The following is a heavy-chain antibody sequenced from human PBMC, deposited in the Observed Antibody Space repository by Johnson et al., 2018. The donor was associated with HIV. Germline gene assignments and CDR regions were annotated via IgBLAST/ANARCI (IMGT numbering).Heavy chain of an antibody. Sequence: QVLLVESGGGLVNPGGSLRISCAAFGLTFSDYYMSWVRQAPGKGLEWVSGSSWNGGDTGYADSVRGRFTISRDNAKNSLYLQTNSLRVEDTAFYYCARGKGASVGLDAFDIWGQGTMVTVSS. D-gene: IGHD2-2*01. CDR1: GLTFSDYY. J-gene: IGHJ3*02. CDR3: ARGKGASVGLDAFDI. CDR2: SSWNGGDT. V-gene: IGHV3-11*05.